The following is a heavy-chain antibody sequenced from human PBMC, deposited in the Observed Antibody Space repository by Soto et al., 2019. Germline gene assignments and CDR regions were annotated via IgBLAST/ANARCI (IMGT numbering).Heavy chain of an antibody. CDR3: ATAVVTASRWFDP. D-gene: IGHD2-21*02. CDR2: ISSSSSYI. CDR1: GFYFNNYG. V-gene: IGHV3-21*01. Sequence: GGSLRLSCAVSGFYFNNYGINWVRQPPGKGLEWVSSISSSSSYIYYADSVKGRFTISRDNAKNSLYLQMNSLRAEDTAVYYCATAVVTASRWFDPWGQGTLVTVSS. J-gene: IGHJ5*02.